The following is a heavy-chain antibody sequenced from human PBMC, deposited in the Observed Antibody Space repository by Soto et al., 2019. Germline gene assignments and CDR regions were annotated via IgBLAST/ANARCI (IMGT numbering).Heavy chain of an antibody. CDR3: AKDRQYPRDYFHY. D-gene: IGHD4-4*01. CDR1: GFTFSSDE. J-gene: IGHJ4*02. Sequence: GGSLRLSCAASGFTFSSDEMNWVRQAPGKGLEWVSYISSSGSTIYYADSVKGRFTISRDISRNTVFLQMDSLRAGDTAVYYCAKDRQYPRDYFHYWGQGTLVTVSS. CDR2: ISSSGSTI. V-gene: IGHV3-48*03.